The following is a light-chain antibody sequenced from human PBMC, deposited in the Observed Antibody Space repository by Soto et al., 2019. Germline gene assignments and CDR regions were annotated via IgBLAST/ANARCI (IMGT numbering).Light chain of an antibody. J-gene: IGKJ1*01. CDR3: RQYGRSPRT. V-gene: IGKV3-20*01. CDR1: QSVSSSY. CDR2: GAS. Sequence: EIVLTQSPGTLSLSPGERATLSCRASQSVSSSYLAWYQQKPGQAPRLLIYGASSRATGIPDRFSGSGSGTDFTLTLSRLEPEDFAVYYCRQYGRSPRTFGQGTKVELK.